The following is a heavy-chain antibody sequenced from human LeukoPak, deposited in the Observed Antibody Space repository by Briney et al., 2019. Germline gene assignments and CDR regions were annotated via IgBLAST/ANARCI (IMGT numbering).Heavy chain of an antibody. Sequence: GGSLRLSCAASGVSFSSYTMNWVRQAPGKGLEWVSSISSDSTYIYYADSVKGRFTISRDNAKSSLYLQMSSLRAEDTALYYCAREGGWERNNYYYYYMDVWGKGTTVTVSS. CDR3: AREGGWERNNYYYYYMDV. D-gene: IGHD1-26*01. CDR1: GVSFSSYT. J-gene: IGHJ6*03. CDR2: ISSDSTYI. V-gene: IGHV3-21*04.